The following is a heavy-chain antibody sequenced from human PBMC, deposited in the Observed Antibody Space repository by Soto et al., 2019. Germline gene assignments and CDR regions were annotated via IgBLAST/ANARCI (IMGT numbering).Heavy chain of an antibody. D-gene: IGHD6-19*01. J-gene: IGHJ6*02. CDR3: ARDAVAGTPGGYYYYGMDV. V-gene: IGHV6-1*01. CDR1: GDSVSSHSAA. CDR2: TYYRSKWYN. Sequence: SQTLALTCAICGDSVSSHSAAWNWIRQSPSRGLEWLGRTYYRSKWYNDYAVSVKSRITINPDTSKNQFSLQLNSVTPEDTAVYYCARDAVAGTPGGYYYYGMDVWGQGTTVTVSS.